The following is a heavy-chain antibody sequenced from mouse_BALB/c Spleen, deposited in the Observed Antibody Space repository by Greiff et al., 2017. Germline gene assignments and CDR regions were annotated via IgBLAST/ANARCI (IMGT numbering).Heavy chain of an antibody. CDR3: ARNYYWYFDV. CDR1: GFNIKDTY. Sequence: VQLKESGAELVKPGASVKLSCTASGFNIKDTYMHWVKQRPEQGLEWIGRIDPANGNTKYDPKFQGKATITADTSSNTAYLQLSSLTSEDTAVYYCARNYYWYFDVWGAGTTVTVSS. CDR2: IDPANGNT. J-gene: IGHJ1*01. V-gene: IGHV14-3*02.